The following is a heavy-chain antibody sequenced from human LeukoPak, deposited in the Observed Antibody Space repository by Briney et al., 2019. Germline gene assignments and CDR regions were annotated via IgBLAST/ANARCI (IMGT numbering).Heavy chain of an antibody. V-gene: IGHV1-2*02. J-gene: IGHJ4*02. Sequence: RGASVKVSCKASGYTFTSYYMHWVRQAPGQGLEWMGWINPNSGGTNYAQKFQGRVTMTRDTSISTAYMELSRLRSDDTAVYYCARYYYDSSGLYYFDYWGQGTLVTVSS. CDR2: INPNSGGT. CDR3: ARYYYDSSGLYYFDY. CDR1: GYTFTSYY. D-gene: IGHD3-22*01.